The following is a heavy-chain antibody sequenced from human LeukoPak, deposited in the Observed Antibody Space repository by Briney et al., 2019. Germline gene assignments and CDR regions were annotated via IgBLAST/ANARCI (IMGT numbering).Heavy chain of an antibody. CDR3: ARHEREAFDI. CDR2: IYPGDSDT. D-gene: IGHD1-1*01. V-gene: IGHV5-51*07. J-gene: IGHJ3*02. Sequence: GESLKISCKGSGYRFNSYWIGWVHQMPGKGLEWMGIIYPGDSDTRYSPSFQGQVTISADKSISTAYLQRSSLKASDTAMYYCARHEREAFDIWGQGTMVTVSS. CDR1: GYRFNSYW.